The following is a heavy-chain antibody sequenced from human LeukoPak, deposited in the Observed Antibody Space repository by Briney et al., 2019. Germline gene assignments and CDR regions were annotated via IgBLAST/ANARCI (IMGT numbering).Heavy chain of an antibody. V-gene: IGHV1-69*13. CDR2: IIPIFGTA. J-gene: IGHJ6*02. CDR3: AQAGIAVAGLYGMDV. Sequence: SVKVSCKASEGTFSSYAISWVRQAPGQGLEWMGGIIPIFGTANYAQKFQGRVTITADESTSTAYMELSSLRSEDTAVYYCAQAGIAVAGLYGMDVWGQGTTVTVSS. CDR1: EGTFSSYA. D-gene: IGHD6-19*01.